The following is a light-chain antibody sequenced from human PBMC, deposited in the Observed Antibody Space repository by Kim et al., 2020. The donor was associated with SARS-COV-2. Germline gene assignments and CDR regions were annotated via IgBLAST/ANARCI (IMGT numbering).Light chain of an antibody. J-gene: IGKJ2*01. CDR2: GAS. CDR3: QQYGSSVNT. CDR1: QSVSSSY. V-gene: IGKV3-20*01. Sequence: EIVLTQSPGTLSLSPGERATLSCRANQSVSSSYLAWYQQKSGQAPRLLIYGASSRATGIPDRFSGSGSGTDLTLTISRLEPEDFAVYYCQQYGSSVNTFGQGTKLEI.